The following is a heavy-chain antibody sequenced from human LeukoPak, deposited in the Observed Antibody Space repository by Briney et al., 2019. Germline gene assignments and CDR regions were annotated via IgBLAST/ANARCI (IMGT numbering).Heavy chain of an antibody. V-gene: IGHV3-9*01. J-gene: IGHJ4*02. CDR2: ISWNSGSI. D-gene: IGHD6-19*01. CDR1: GFTFDDYA. Sequence: PGRSLRLSCAASGFTFDDYAMHWVRQAPGKGLEWVSGISWNSGSIGYADSVKGRFTISRDNAKNSLYLQMNSLRAEDTAFNYCANSKAGTIFDYWGQGTLVTVSS. CDR3: ANSKAGTIFDY.